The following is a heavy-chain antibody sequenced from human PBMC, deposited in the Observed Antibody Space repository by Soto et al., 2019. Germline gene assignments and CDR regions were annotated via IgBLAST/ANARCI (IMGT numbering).Heavy chain of an antibody. D-gene: IGHD5-18*01. V-gene: IGHV4-34*01. Sequence: PSETLSLTCAVYGGSFSAYYWSWVRQPPGKGLEWIGEINHSGSTNYNPSLKSRVTISVDTSKNQFSLKLSSVTAADTAVYYCARVVYSYGYPLYYYYGMDVWGQGTTVTVSS. CDR3: ARVVYSYGYPLYYYYGMDV. CDR1: GGSFSAYY. J-gene: IGHJ6*02. CDR2: INHSGST.